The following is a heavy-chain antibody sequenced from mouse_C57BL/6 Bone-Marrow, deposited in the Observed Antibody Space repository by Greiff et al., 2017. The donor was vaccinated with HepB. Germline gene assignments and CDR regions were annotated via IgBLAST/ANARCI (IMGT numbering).Heavy chain of an antibody. CDR2: ISYDGSN. CDR1: GYSITSGYY. D-gene: IGHD1-1*01. J-gene: IGHJ2*01. Sequence: EVQRVESGPGLVKPSQSLSLTCSVTGYSITSGYYWNWIRQFPGNKLEWMGYISYDGSNNYNPSLKNRIPITRDTSKNQFFLKLNSVTTEDTATYYCARGGYYGSSPFDYWGQGTTLTVSS. CDR3: ARGGYYGSSPFDY. V-gene: IGHV3-6*01.